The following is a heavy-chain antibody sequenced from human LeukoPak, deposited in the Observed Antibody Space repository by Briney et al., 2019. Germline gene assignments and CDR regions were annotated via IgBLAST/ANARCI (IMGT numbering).Heavy chain of an antibody. J-gene: IGHJ4*02. D-gene: IGHD4-23*01. CDR2: IYYSGST. V-gene: IGHV4-31*03. CDR1: GGSISSGGYY. Sequence: SETLSLTCTVSGGSISSGGYYWSWIRQHPGKGLEWIGYIYYSGSTYYNPSLKSRVTISVDTSKNQFSLKLSSVTAADTAVYYCARGSRLRWYDYWGQGTLVTVSS. CDR3: ARGSRLRWYDY.